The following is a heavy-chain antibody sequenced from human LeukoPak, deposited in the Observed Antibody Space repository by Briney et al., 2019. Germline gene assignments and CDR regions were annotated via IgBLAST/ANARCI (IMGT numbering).Heavy chain of an antibody. V-gene: IGHV1-2*02. CDR3: ASDDYGDSVGGAFDI. CDR2: INPNSGGT. J-gene: IGHJ3*02. Sequence: GASVKVSCKASGYTFTGYYMHWVRQAPGQGLEWMGWINPNSGGTNYAQKFQGRVTMTRDTSISTAYMELSRLRSDDTAVYYCASDDYGDSVGGAFDIWGQGTMVTVSS. D-gene: IGHD4-17*01. CDR1: GYTFTGYY.